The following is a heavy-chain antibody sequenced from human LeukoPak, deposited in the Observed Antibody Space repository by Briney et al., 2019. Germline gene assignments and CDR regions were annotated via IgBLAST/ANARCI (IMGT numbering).Heavy chain of an antibody. CDR1: GFTFSSYA. CDR2: ISGSGGST. CDR3: AKSPMAVARGYFDY. J-gene: IGHJ4*02. Sequence: GGSLRLSCAASGFTFSSYAMSWVRQAPGKGLECVSAISGSGGSTYYADSVKGRFTISRDNSKNTLYLQMNSLRAEDTAVYYCAKSPMAVARGYFDYWGQGTLSPSPQ. V-gene: IGHV3-23*01. D-gene: IGHD6-19*01.